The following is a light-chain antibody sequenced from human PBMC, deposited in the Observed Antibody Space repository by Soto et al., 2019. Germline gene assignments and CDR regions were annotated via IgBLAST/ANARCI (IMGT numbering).Light chain of an antibody. CDR3: QQYGSSPLT. CDR2: GAS. V-gene: IGKV3-20*01. CDR1: QSVSSSY. Sequence: EIVLTQSPGTLSLSPGERATLSCRASQSVSSSYLAWYQQKPGQAPRLLIYGASSRATGIPDRFSGSGSGKDFPLTISPPEPEDFAVYYCQQYGSSPLTFGPGTKVDIK. J-gene: IGKJ3*01.